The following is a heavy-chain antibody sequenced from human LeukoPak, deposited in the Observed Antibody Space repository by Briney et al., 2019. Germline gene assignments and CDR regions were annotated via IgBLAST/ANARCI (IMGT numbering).Heavy chain of an antibody. D-gene: IGHD2-2*01. CDR2: ISGSGGST. CDR1: GFTFSRYA. V-gene: IGHV3-23*01. J-gene: IGHJ3*02. Sequence: GGSLRLSCAATGFTFSRYAMSWVRQAPGKGLEWVSAISGSGGSTYYADSVKGRFTISRDNSKNTLYLQMNSLRAEDTAVYYCAKDGSDIVVVPAASDAFDIWGQGTMVTVSS. CDR3: AKDGSDIVVVPAASDAFDI.